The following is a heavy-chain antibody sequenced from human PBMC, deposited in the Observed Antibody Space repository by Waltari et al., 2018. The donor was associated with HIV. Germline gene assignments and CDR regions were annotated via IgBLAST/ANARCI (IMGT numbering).Heavy chain of an antibody. CDR2: IYYSGST. CDR1: GGSLRSYY. V-gene: IGHV4-59*01. CDR3: ARDQRFSPFDI. J-gene: IGHJ3*02. D-gene: IGHD3-3*01. Sequence: QVQLQESGPGLVQPSETLSLTCTVSGGSLRSYYRSWIRQPAGKGLEWIGYIYYSGSTNYNPSLKSRVTISVDTSKNQFSLKLSSVTAADTAVYYCARDQRFSPFDIWGQGTMVTVSS.